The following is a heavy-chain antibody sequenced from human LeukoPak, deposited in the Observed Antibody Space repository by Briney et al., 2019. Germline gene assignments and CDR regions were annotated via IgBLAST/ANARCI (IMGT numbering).Heavy chain of an antibody. V-gene: IGHV1-8*01. J-gene: IGHJ5*02. Sequence: ASVKVSCTTSGYTFSDYDIVWIRQASGQGLEWMGWMNPDSGDTGFAQSFQGRVTMTRDTSLNTAYMELTGLTSNDKAVYYCARTIRYSTRFDPWGRGILVAVSS. CDR2: MNPDSGDT. CDR3: ARTIRYSTRFDP. CDR1: GYTFSDYD. D-gene: IGHD3-16*02.